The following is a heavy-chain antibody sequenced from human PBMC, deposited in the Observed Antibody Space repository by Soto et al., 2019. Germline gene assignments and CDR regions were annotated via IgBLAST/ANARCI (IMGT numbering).Heavy chain of an antibody. CDR1: GDSITSNSYF. CDR3: ARHFSVEYFDY. V-gene: IGHV4-39*01. Sequence: SQTVSLTCSVSGDSITSNSYFWGGVRGAAGKGLEWIGSIYYSGTTYYNPSLKSRVTIFVDRSKNQFSLKLSSVTAADTAVYYCARHFSVEYFDYWGQGALVTVS. J-gene: IGHJ4*02. CDR2: IYYSGTT.